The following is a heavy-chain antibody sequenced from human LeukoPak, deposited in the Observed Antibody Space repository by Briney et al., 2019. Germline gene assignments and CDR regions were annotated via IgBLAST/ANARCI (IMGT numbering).Heavy chain of an antibody. Sequence: PSETLSLTCAVYGGSFSSYYWSWIRQPPGKGLEWIGYIYYSGSTNYNPSLKSRVTISVDTSKNQLSLKLSSVTAADTAVYYCARGNPGYSSGWTHAFDIWGQGTMVTVSS. CDR2: IYYSGST. V-gene: IGHV4-59*01. CDR1: GGSFSSYY. CDR3: ARGNPGYSSGWTHAFDI. J-gene: IGHJ3*02. D-gene: IGHD6-19*01.